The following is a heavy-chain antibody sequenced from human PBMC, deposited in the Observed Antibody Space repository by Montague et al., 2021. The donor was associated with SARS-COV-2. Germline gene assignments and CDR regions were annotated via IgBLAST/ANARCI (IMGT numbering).Heavy chain of an antibody. CDR1: GVSVTDYY. V-gene: IGHV4-59*08. CDR3: VRHPQYDGLYGSPDF. Sequence: SETLSLTCTVSGVSVTDYYWSWIRQPPGKGLEWVGDVLYNKGTNFNPSLKSRVAISVDTSKNQFSLRLTSVTAADTAFYYCVRHPQYDGLYGSPDFWVQGTLVTVSS. J-gene: IGHJ4*02. D-gene: IGHD3-10*01. CDR2: VLYNKGT.